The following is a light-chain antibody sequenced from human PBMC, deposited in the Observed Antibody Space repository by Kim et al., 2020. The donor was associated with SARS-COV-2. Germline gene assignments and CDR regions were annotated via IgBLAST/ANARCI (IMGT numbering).Light chain of an antibody. CDR2: QDS. V-gene: IGLV3-1*01. J-gene: IGLJ2*01. Sequence: LSPGQTASITCPGDKLGDKYACWYQQKPGQSPVLVIYQDSKRPSGIPERFSGSNSGNTATLTISGTQAMDEADYYCQAWDSSTAVFGGGTQLTVL. CDR1: KLGDKY. CDR3: QAWDSSTAV.